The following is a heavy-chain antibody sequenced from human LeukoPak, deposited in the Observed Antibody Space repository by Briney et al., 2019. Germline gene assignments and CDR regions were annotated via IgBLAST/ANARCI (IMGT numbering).Heavy chain of an antibody. V-gene: IGHV4-59*01. CDR3: ARVLLSSGYST. Sequence: SETLSLTCSVSGASINSYYYNWIRQSPGKGLEWIGYIYYSGITNYNPSLKSRVTMSLDTSNNQFSLKLSSVTAADTAVYYCARVLLSSGYSTWGQGTLVTVSS. CDR1: GASINSYY. J-gene: IGHJ5*02. CDR2: IYYSGIT. D-gene: IGHD3-22*01.